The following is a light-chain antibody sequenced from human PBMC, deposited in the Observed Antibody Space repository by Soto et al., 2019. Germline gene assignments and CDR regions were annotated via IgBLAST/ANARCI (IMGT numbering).Light chain of an antibody. J-gene: IGKJ2*01. V-gene: IGKV3-20*01. Sequence: EIVLTQSPDTLSLSPGERATLSCRASQRIRSRYLAWYQQKPGQAPRLLIYAASSRATGIPDRFSGSGSGTDFSLTISRLEPEDFAVYYCHQFGSSPQTLGQGTKLEIK. CDR1: QRIRSRY. CDR2: AAS. CDR3: HQFGSSPQT.